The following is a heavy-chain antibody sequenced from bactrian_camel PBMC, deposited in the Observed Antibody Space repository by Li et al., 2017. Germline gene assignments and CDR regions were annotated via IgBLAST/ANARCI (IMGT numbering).Heavy chain of an antibody. D-gene: IGHD2*01. CDR2: IVSSGSA. V-gene: IGHV3S55*01. CDR1: GYTYCTYT. Sequence: HVQLVESGGGSVQAGGSLRLSCVASGYTYCTYTTEWYRQAPGKEREFVSNIVSSGSAQYTDSVLGRFTISRDYAKGTLYLQMNSLKPEDTAMYYCAARWFGGRWLPDPPLGLDGYNAWGQGTQVTVS. CDR3: AARWFGGRWLPDPPLGLDGYNA. J-gene: IGHJ6*01.